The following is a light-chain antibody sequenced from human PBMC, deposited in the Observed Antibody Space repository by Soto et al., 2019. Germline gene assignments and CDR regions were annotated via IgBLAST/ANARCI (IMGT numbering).Light chain of an antibody. V-gene: IGKV1-33*01. J-gene: IGKJ4*02. CDR1: QDIGNF. Sequence: DIQMTQSLPTLSASVSDRVTSTCQASQDIGNFLSWYQQKPGKVPKLLIFDASNLETGVPSRFSGSGSGTDFTFTISSLQPEDIATYYCQQYDNLPLTFGGGTKVDIK. CDR3: QQYDNLPLT. CDR2: DAS.